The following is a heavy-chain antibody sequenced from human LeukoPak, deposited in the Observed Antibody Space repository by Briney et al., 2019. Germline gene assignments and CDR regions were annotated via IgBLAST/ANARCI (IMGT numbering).Heavy chain of an antibody. V-gene: IGHV1-24*01. J-gene: IGHJ6*02. CDR2: FDPEDGET. CDR1: GYTLTEMS. Sequence: ASVKLSCELSGYTLTEMSIPWVRQAPGGALEWMGGFDPEDGETVYAPKFQGRVTMTEDTSADTAYMELSSLRSEDTAVYYCTTCRKGAAQPVAICYFLRNVWGQATTVTVSS. D-gene: IGHD2-2*01. CDR3: TTCRKGAAQPVAICYFLRNV.